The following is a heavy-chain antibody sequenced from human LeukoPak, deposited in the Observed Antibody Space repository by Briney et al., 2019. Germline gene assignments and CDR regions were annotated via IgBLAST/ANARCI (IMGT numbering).Heavy chain of an antibody. CDR1: GYTFTGYY. D-gene: IGHD3-3*01. CDR3: ARALNDFWSGYYLDAFDI. J-gene: IGHJ3*02. V-gene: IGHV1-2*06. Sequence: ASVKVSCKASGYTFTGYYMHWVRQAPGQGLEWMGRINPNSGGTNYAQKFQGRVTMTRDTSISTAYMELSRLRSDDTAVYYCARALNDFWSGYYLDAFDIWGQGTMVTVSS. CDR2: INPNSGGT.